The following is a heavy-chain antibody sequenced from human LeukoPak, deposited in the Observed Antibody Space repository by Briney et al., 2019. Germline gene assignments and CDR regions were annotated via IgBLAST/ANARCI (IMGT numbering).Heavy chain of an antibody. V-gene: IGHV3-7*01. Sequence: GGSLRLSCAASGFTFSNFWMSWIRQAPGKGLEWVANIKQDGSEKYYVDSVKGRFTISRDNAKNSLYLQMNSLRAEDTAVYYCARDLYRIVVVPHYFDYWGQGTLVTVSS. CDR1: GFTFSNFW. J-gene: IGHJ4*02. CDR2: IKQDGSEK. CDR3: ARDLYRIVVVPHYFDY. D-gene: IGHD3-22*01.